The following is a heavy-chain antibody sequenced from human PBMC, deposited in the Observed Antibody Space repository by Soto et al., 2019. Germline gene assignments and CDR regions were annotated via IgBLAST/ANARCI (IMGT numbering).Heavy chain of an antibody. CDR1: GYTFTSYY. CDR2: INPSGGST. Sequence: QVQLVQSGAEVKKPGASVKVSCKASGYTFTSYYMHWVRQAPGQGLEWMGIINPSGGSTSYAQKFQGRVNMTRDTSTSTVYMELSSLRSEDTAVSYCARDIRPGHFDYWGQGTLVTVSS. J-gene: IGHJ4*02. D-gene: IGHD2-2*02. V-gene: IGHV1-46*01. CDR3: ARDIRPGHFDY.